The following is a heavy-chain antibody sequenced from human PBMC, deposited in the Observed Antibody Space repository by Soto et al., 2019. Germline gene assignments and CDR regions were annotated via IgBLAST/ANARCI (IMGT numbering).Heavy chain of an antibody. CDR1: GFTFSSYA. Sequence: QVQLVESGGGVVQPGRSLRLSCAASGFTFSSYAMHWVRQAPGKGLAWVAVISYDGSNKYYADSVKGRFTISRDNSKNTLYLQMNSLRAEDTAVYYCARDSTVGSGSSTYYYGMDVWGQGTTVTVSS. CDR3: ARDSTVGSGSSTYYYGMDV. J-gene: IGHJ6*02. D-gene: IGHD3-10*01. V-gene: IGHV3-30-3*01. CDR2: ISYDGSNK.